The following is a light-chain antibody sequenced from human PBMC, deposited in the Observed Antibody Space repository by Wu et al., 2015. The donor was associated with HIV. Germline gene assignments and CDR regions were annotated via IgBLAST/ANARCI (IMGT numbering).Light chain of an antibody. J-gene: IGKJ1*01. CDR3: QQYGSSPQT. CDR1: QSVTGNS. Sequence: EIVLTQSPDHPVLCLRRGKEPTLSCGASQSVTGNSLAWYQQKAGQAPRLLIYGASNRATGIPDRFSGSGSGTDFTLTISRLEPEDFAVYYCQQYGSSPQTFGQGTKVEI. CDR2: GAS. V-gene: IGKV3-20*01.